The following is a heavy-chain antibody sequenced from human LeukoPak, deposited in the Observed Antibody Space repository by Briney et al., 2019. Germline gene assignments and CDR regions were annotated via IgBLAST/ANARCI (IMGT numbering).Heavy chain of an antibody. V-gene: IGHV4-59*01. D-gene: IGHD7-27*01. Sequence: SETLSLTCTVSGGSISSYYWSWIRQPPGKGLEWIGYIYYSGSTNYNPSLKSRVTISVDTSKNQFSLKLSSVTAADTAVYYCARAKRTGDLRGFFDYWGQGALVTVSS. CDR2: IYYSGST. J-gene: IGHJ4*02. CDR3: ARAKRTGDLRGFFDY. CDR1: GGSISSYY.